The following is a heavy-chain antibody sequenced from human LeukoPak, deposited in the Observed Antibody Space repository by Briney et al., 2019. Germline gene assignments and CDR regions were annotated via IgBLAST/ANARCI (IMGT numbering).Heavy chain of an antibody. V-gene: IGHV4-59*01. CDR3: ARGHLHDYSNLDY. Sequence: NPSETLSLTCTVSGGSISSYYWSWIRQPPGKGLEWIGYIYYSGSTNYNPSLKSRVTISVDTSKNQFSLKLSSVTAADTAVYYCARGHLHDYSNLDYWGQGTLVTVSS. CDR2: IYYSGST. CDR1: GGSISSYY. J-gene: IGHJ4*02. D-gene: IGHD4-11*01.